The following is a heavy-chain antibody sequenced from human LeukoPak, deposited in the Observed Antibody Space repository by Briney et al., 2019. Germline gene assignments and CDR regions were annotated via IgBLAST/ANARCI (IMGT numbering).Heavy chain of an antibody. V-gene: IGHV4-34*01. D-gene: IGHD3-10*01. Sequence: SETLSLTCAVYGGSFSGYYWSWIRQPPGKGLEWIGEINHSGSTNYNPSLKSRVTISVDTSKNQFSLKLSSVTAADTAVYYCARVSTYYYGSGSYFAGLPHNWFDPWGQGTLVTVSS. CDR3: ARVSTYYYGSGSYFAGLPHNWFDP. CDR2: INHSGST. CDR1: GGSFSGYY. J-gene: IGHJ5*02.